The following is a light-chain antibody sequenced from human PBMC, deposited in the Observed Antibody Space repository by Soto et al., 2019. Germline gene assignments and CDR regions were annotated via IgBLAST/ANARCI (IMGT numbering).Light chain of an antibody. CDR2: KAS. Sequence: IQMTQSPSTLSGSVGDRVTIPCRASQTISSWLAWYQQKPGKAPKLLIYKASTLKSGVPSRFSGSGSGTDFTLTISGLQPDDFATYYCQQYNPYSPWTFGQGTKVDIK. CDR3: QQYNPYSPWT. CDR1: QTISSW. J-gene: IGKJ1*01. V-gene: IGKV1-5*03.